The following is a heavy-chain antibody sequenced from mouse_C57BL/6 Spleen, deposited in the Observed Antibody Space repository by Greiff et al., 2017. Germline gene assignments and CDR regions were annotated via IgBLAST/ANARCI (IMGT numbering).Heavy chain of an antibody. Sequence: QVHVKQSGAELVRPGASVTLSCKASGYTFTDYEMHWVKQTPVHGLEWIGAIDPETGGTAYNQKFKGKAILTADKSSSTAYMELRSLTSEDSAVYYCTRSIYYYGSSPAWFAYWGQGTLVTVSA. CDR2: IDPETGGT. CDR1: GYTFTDYE. V-gene: IGHV1-15*01. CDR3: TRSIYYYGSSPAWFAY. J-gene: IGHJ3*01. D-gene: IGHD1-1*01.